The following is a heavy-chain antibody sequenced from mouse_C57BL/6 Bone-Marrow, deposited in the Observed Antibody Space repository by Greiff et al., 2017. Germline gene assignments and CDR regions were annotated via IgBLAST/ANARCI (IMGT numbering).Heavy chain of an antibody. J-gene: IGHJ1*03. CDR1: GYTFTSYD. CDR2: LYPRDGSA. Sequence: QVQLQQSGPELVKPGASVKLSCKASGYTFTSYDINWVKQRPGQGLEWIGWLYPRDGSAKYNEKFKGTATLTVDTSSSTAYMALHSLTSEDAAVYFCARLECDGSSGDWYFDVWGTGTTVTVSS. D-gene: IGHD1-1*01. CDR3: ARLECDGSSGDWYFDV. V-gene: IGHV1-85*01.